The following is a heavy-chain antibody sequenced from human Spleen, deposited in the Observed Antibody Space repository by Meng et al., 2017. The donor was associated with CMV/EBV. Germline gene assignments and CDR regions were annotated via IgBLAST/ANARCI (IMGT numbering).Heavy chain of an antibody. Sequence: GSLRLSCAASGLIFSDHWMHWVRQAPGKGLVWVSLINPDGSSRNYADSVKGRFTVSRDNARNTFYLQMHSLRVEDAAVYYCARTRREREAARLVDYGMDVWGQGTKVTVSS. J-gene: IGHJ6*02. D-gene: IGHD6-6*01. CDR3: ARTRREREAARLVDYGMDV. CDR2: INPDGSSR. V-gene: IGHV3-74*01. CDR1: GLIFSDHW.